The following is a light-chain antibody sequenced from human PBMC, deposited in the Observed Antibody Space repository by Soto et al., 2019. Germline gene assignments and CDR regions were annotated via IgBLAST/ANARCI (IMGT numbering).Light chain of an antibody. J-gene: IGLJ2*01. Sequence: QSALTQPASASGSPGQSVSISCTGTSSDVGSYNLVSWYQQHPGKAPKVLIFEGSKGPSGVSNRFSASKSGNTASLTISGLQAEDEAYYYCCSYAGSSTLVFGGGTKLTVL. CDR3: CSYAGSSTLV. CDR1: SSDVGSYNL. CDR2: EGS. V-gene: IGLV2-23*01.